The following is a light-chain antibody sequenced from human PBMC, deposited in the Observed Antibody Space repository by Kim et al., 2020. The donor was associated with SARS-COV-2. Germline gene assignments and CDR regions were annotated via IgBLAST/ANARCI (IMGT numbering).Light chain of an antibody. CDR3: QSFDSSNLWV. CDR1: RGAIASFY. CDR2: GAN. Sequence: TISGTRSRGAIASFYVQWYQQRPGSAPTTVIYGANQRPSGVPGRYSGSIAQSSGSASLTISGLRTEDEADYYCQSFDSSNLWVFGGGTQLTVL. V-gene: IGLV6-57*03. J-gene: IGLJ3*02.